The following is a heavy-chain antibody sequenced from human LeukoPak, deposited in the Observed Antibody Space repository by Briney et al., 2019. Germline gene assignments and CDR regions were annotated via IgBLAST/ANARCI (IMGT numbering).Heavy chain of an antibody. J-gene: IGHJ4*02. CDR1: GFTFSSYG. D-gene: IGHD3-9*01. V-gene: IGHV3-30*18. CDR2: ISYDGSNK. CDR3: AKSPDFDWLLSALDY. Sequence: GGSLRLSCAASGFTFSSYGMHSVRQAPGKGLEWVAVISYDGSNKYYADSVKGRFTISRDNSKNTLYLQMNSLRAEDTAVYYCAKSPDFDWLLSALDYWGQGTLVTVSS.